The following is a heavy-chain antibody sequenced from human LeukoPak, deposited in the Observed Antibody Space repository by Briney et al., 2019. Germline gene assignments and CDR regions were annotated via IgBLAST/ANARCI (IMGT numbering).Heavy chain of an antibody. D-gene: IGHD6-13*01. J-gene: IGHJ5*02. CDR2: IYHSGST. CDR3: ARVVIAAAGEFDP. V-gene: IGHV4-30-2*01. Sequence: SETLSLTCAVSGDSISSGGYSWSWIRQPPGKGLGWVGYIYHSGSTYYNPSLKSRVTISVDRSKNQFSLKLSSVTAADTAMYYCARVVIAAAGEFDPWGQGTLVTVSS. CDR1: GDSISSGGYS.